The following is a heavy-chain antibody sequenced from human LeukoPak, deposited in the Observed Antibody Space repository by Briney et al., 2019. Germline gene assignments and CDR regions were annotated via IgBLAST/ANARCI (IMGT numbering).Heavy chain of an antibody. CDR1: GGSISTYY. D-gene: IGHD3-10*01. CDR3: ARSYGSGNYFDY. J-gene: IGHJ4*02. CDR2: IYYSGSA. V-gene: IGHV4-59*01. Sequence: KASETLSLTCTVSGGSISTYYWSWIRQPPGKGLEWMGYIYYSGSAKNNPSLKSRVTISVDTSKNQFSLKLSSVTAADTAVYYCARSYGSGNYFDYWGQGTLVTVSS.